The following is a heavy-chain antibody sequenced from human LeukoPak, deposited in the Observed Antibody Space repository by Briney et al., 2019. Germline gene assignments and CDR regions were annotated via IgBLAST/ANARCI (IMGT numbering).Heavy chain of an antibody. CDR3: TKRIDGAGSYYIDF. J-gene: IGHJ4*02. CDR2: IGGTDGTT. D-gene: IGHD3-10*01. Sequence: GGSLRLSCAASGFTFSGFAMSWVRRTPGKGLEWVSAIGGTDGTTFYAAFVKGRFTISRDNSRNTLYLQMNGLRAGDTAVYYCTKRIDGAGSYYIDFWGQGTVVTVSS. CDR1: GFTFSGFA. V-gene: IGHV3-23*01.